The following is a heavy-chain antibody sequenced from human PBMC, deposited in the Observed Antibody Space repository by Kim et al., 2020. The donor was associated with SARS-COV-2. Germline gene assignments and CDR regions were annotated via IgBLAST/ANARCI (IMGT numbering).Heavy chain of an antibody. CDR3: ASEGYYYGSAPGGYYGMDV. J-gene: IGHJ6*02. Sequence: GRFTISRDNAKNSLYLQMNSLRAEETAVYYCASEGYYYGSAPGGYYGMDVWGQGTTVTVSS. V-gene: IGHV3-11*06. D-gene: IGHD3-10*01.